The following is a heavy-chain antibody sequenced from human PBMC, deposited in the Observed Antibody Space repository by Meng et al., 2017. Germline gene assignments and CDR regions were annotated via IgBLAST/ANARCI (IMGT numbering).Heavy chain of an antibody. V-gene: IGHV4-34*01. CDR3: ARGVRLPDY. CDR2: INHSGST. Sequence: VQLQQWGAGLLKPSQPLALTSAVYGGSFRGYYWSWIRQPPGKGLEWIGEINHSGSTNSNPPLKSRVTISVDTSKNQFSLKLSSVTAADTAVYYCARGVRLPDYWGQGTLVTVSS. J-gene: IGHJ4*02. D-gene: IGHD2-15*01. CDR1: GGSFRGYY.